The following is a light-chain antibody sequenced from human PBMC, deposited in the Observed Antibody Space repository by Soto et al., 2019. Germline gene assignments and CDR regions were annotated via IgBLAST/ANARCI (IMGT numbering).Light chain of an antibody. CDR3: QQPTSFPHT. CDR2: TAS. J-gene: IGKJ4*01. Sequence: DIQMTQPPSSVSASVGDRVTITCRASQGVSTWLAWYQQKPGKAPNLLIYTASSLQSGVPSRFNGSGSGTEFTLTISSLQPQDFATDECQQPTSFPHTFGGGTKVEI. CDR1: QGVSTW. V-gene: IGKV1D-12*01.